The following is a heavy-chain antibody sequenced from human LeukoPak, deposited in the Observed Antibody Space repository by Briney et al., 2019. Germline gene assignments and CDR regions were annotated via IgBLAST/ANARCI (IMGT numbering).Heavy chain of an antibody. J-gene: IGHJ6*03. Sequence: GESLKISCKGSGYSFTSYWIGWVRQMPGKGLEWMGIIYPGDSDTRYSPSFQGQVTISADKSISTAYLQWSSLRASDTAIYYCARHSYDSSDFHYMDVWGKGTTVTISS. V-gene: IGHV5-51*01. CDR1: GYSFTSYW. CDR3: ARHSYDSSDFHYMDV. D-gene: IGHD3-22*01. CDR2: IYPGDSDT.